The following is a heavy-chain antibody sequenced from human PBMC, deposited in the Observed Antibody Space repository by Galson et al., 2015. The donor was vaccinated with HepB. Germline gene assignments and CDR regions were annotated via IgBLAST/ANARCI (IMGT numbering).Heavy chain of an antibody. V-gene: IGHV3-30*03. J-gene: IGHJ6*02. D-gene: IGHD2-2*01. Sequence: SLRLSCAASGFTFSRYDMHWVRQAPGKGLEWVAVISYDGSNKYYADSVKGRFTISRDNSKNTLYLQMNSLRAEDTAVYYCARLGYCSSTSCYLGYYYGMDVWGQGTTVTVSS. CDR1: GFTFSRYD. CDR3: ARLGYCSSTSCYLGYYYGMDV. CDR2: ISYDGSNK.